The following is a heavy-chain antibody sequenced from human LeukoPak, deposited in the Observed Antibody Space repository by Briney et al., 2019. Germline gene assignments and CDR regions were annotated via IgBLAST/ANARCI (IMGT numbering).Heavy chain of an antibody. CDR2: ISGSGGST. CDR3: AKDPRYSYRPVDY. V-gene: IGHV3-23*01. D-gene: IGHD5-18*01. Sequence: PGGSLRLSCAASGFTFSSYAMSWVRQAPVKELEWVSAISGSGGSTYYADSVKGRFTISRDNSKNTLYLQMNSLRAEDTAVYYCAKDPRYSYRPVDYWGQGTLVTVSS. J-gene: IGHJ4*02. CDR1: GFTFSSYA.